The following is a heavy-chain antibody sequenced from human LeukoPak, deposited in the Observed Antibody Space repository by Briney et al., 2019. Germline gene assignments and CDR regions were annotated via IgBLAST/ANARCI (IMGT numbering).Heavy chain of an antibody. Sequence: SETLSLTCAVSGGSISSGGYSWSWIRQPPGKGLEWIGYIYYSGSTYYNPSLKSRVTISVDTSKNQFSLKLSSVTAADTAVYYCARIGCYSCPFDYWGQGTLVTVSS. V-gene: IGHV4-30-4*07. CDR1: GGSISSGGYS. J-gene: IGHJ4*02. CDR3: ARIGCYSCPFDY. CDR2: IYYSGST. D-gene: IGHD2-15*01.